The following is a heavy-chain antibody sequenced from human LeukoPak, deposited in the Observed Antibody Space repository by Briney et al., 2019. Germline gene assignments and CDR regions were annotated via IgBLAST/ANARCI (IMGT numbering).Heavy chain of an antibody. CDR3: ARDATRGGDFDY. Sequence: GGSLRLSCAASGFTFSRLWMTWVRQAPGKGLEWVANINEDGSQIYYVGSVKGRFTVSRDNARDSLYLQMTSLRVEDTAIYYCARDATRGGDFDYWGQGTLVTVSS. V-gene: IGHV3-7*01. CDR1: GFTFSRLW. CDR2: INEDGSQI. D-gene: IGHD3-16*01. J-gene: IGHJ4*02.